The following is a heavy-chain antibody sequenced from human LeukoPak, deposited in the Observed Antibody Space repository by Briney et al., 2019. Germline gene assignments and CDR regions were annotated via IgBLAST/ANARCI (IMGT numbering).Heavy chain of an antibody. J-gene: IGHJ4*02. CDR1: GGSISGYY. V-gene: IGHV4-59*01. CDR2: IHSRGTT. CDR3: TREGYGSSGYYLDY. Sequence: SETLSLTCTVSGGSISGYYWSWFRQPPGKGLEWIGYIHSRGTTEYNPSLESRITTSVDTSKNQVSLKLSSVTVADTAFYYCTREGYGSSGYYLDYWGQGTLVTVSS. D-gene: IGHD3-22*01.